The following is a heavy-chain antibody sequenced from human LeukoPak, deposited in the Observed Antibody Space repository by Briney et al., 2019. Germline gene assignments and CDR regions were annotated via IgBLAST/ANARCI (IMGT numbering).Heavy chain of an antibody. D-gene: IGHD2-2*01. CDR1: AFTFISYA. Sequence: QPGGSLRLSCVDSAFTFISYAMSGVRQAPGKGLEWVSAISGSGGSTYYADSVKGRFTITRNNSKNTLYLQMNSLRSEDTAVYYCAKHFPAAKYYYGMDVWGQGTTVTVSS. CDR3: AKHFPAAKYYYGMDV. CDR2: ISGSGGST. V-gene: IGHV3-23*01. J-gene: IGHJ6*02.